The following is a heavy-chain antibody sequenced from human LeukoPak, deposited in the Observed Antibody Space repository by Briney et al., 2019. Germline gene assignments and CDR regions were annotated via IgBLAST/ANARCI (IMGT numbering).Heavy chain of an antibody. CDR3: ASYYASGVSAYNYYGMDV. J-gene: IGHJ6*04. Sequence: SETLSLTCAVSGYSISSGYDWGWIRQPPGKGLEWIGSMSHNRGTYYNPSLKSRVTISMDTSKNQFSLRLSSVTAVDTAVYYCASYYASGVSAYNYYGMDVWGKGTTVTVSS. V-gene: IGHV4-38-2*01. CDR1: GYSISSGYD. CDR2: MSHNRGT. D-gene: IGHD3-10*01.